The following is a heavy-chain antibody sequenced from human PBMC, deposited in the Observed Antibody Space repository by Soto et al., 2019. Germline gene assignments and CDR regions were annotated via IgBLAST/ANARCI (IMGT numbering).Heavy chain of an antibody. V-gene: IGHV3-23*01. CDR2: ITADGGT. J-gene: IGHJ3*02. CDR3: APHVSCSGGSCQYDAFAI. Sequence: PGGSLRLSCEVSGFTFSSHAMTWIRQAPGKGPEWVSTITADGGTYYADSVKGRFAMSRDTSESTLYLQMNSLGAEDTAAYYCAPHVSCSGGSCQYDAFAIRGQGTMVTVS. CDR1: GFTFSSHA. D-gene: IGHD2-15*01.